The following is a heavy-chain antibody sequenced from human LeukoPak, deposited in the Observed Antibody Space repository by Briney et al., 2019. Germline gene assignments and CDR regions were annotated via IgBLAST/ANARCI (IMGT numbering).Heavy chain of an antibody. CDR1: GFSFVNAW. CDR2: IQSKAVGGST. V-gene: IGHV3-15*01. Sequence: GGSLRLSCAASGFSFVNAWMSWVRQAPGKGLEWVSRIQSKAVGGSTEYAAPVKDRFSISRDDSKSMMYLQMNSLKTEDTAVYYCITPLPYSAQGGQGTLVTVSS. CDR3: ITPLPYSAQ. J-gene: IGHJ4*02. D-gene: IGHD2-21*01.